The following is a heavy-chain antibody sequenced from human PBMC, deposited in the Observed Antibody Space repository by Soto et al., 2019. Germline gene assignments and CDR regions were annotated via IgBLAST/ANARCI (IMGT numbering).Heavy chain of an antibody. V-gene: IGHV4-59*08. J-gene: IGHJ4*02. CDR3: ARTYSSGWLPLDF. Sequence: SETLSLTCTVSGGSISIYYWTWIRQPPGKGLEWIGHIYYNEKTNYNPSLKNRVTISVDTSKTQFSLKLSSVTAADTAVYYCARTYSSGWLPLDFWGQGTLVTVSS. CDR1: GGSISIYY. D-gene: IGHD6-19*01. CDR2: IYYNEKT.